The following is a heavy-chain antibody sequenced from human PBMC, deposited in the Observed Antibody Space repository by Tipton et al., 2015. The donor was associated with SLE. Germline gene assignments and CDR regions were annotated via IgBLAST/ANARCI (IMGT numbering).Heavy chain of an antibody. V-gene: IGHV4-34*01. D-gene: IGHD2-15*01. CDR2: INHSGTT. Sequence: TLSLTCAVYGGSFSGYYWSWIRQPPGKGLEWIGEINHSGTTNYNASLMSRVTISEDTSKNQFSLKVNSVTAADTAVYFCAREEEGCSGGNCWDYFDSWGQGTLVTISS. CDR1: GGSFSGYY. J-gene: IGHJ4*02. CDR3: AREEEGCSGGNCWDYFDS.